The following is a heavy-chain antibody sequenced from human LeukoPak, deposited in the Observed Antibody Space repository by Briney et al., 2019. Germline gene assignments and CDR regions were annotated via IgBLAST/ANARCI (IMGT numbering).Heavy chain of an antibody. V-gene: IGHV1-2*02. Sequence: ASVTVSCTASGYTFTSYAIHWVRQAPGQGLEWMGWITPSGGTNYPQEFQGRVAITWDTSITTAYMDLSRLTSDDTAVYYCARDRYGDGFAHLDYWGQGALVTVSS. CDR3: ARDRYGDGFAHLDY. CDR1: GYTFTSYA. J-gene: IGHJ4*02. CDR2: ITPSGGT. D-gene: IGHD5-24*01.